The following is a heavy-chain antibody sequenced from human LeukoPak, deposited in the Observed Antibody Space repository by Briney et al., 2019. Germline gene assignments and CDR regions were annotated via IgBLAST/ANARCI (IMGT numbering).Heavy chain of an antibody. V-gene: IGHV3-48*03. Sequence: PGGSLRLSCAASGFTFSSYEMNWVRQAPGKGLEWGSYISRSGSTIYYPDSAKSRFISSRDNSTNTLYLQMNSLRAEDKAVYYCAKERLRFLEWLFDDFDIWGKGTMVTVSS. CDR3: AKERLRFLEWLFDDFDI. CDR2: ISRSGSTI. D-gene: IGHD3-3*01. J-gene: IGHJ3*02. CDR1: GFTFSSYE.